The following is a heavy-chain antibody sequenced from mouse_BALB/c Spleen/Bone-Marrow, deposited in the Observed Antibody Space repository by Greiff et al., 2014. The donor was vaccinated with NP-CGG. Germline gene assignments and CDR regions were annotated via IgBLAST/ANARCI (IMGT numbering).Heavy chain of an antibody. CDR2: IYPGSGNT. J-gene: IGHJ4*01. D-gene: IGHD2-3*01. CDR3: ARSGDGYPRDAIDY. CDR1: GYTFTDYY. Sequence: VQLQQSGAELARPGASVKLSCKASGYTFTDYYINWVKQRTGQGLEWIGEIYPGSGNTYYNEKFKGKATLTADKSSSTAYMQLSSLTSEDSAVYFGARSGDGYPRDAIDYWGQGTSVTVSS. V-gene: IGHV1-77*01.